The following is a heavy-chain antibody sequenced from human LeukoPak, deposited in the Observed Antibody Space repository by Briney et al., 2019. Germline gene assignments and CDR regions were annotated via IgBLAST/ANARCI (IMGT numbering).Heavy chain of an antibody. D-gene: IGHD2-2*01. V-gene: IGHV4-59*01. CDR3: ARAIVIVPAAMNNWFDP. CDR2: IYYSGST. J-gene: IGHJ5*02. Sequence: SETLSLTCTVSGGSISSYYWSWIRQPPGKGLEWIGYIYYSGSTNYNPSLKSRVTISVDTSKNQFSLKLSSVTAADTAVYYCARAIVIVPAAMNNWFDPWGQGTLVTVSS. CDR1: GGSISSYY.